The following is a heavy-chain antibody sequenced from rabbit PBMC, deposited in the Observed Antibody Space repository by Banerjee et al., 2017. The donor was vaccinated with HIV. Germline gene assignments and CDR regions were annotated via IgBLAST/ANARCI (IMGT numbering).Heavy chain of an antibody. CDR3: ARDRDGDAGYGSLAL. CDR1: GFSFSNSYW. J-gene: IGHJ3*01. CDR2: IYTDRGAT. D-gene: IGHD7-1*01. Sequence: QEQLVESGGGLVQPEGSLTLTCTASGFSFSNSYWMYWVRQAPGKGLEWIASIYTDRGATYDASWVKGRFTISKPSSTTVTLQMTSLTAADTATYFCARDRDGDAGYGSLALWGQGTLVTVS. V-gene: IGHV1S45*01.